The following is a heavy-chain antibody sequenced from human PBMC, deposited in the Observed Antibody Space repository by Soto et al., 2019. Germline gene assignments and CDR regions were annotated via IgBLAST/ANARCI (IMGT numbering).Heavy chain of an antibody. J-gene: IGHJ4*02. D-gene: IGHD1-26*01. Sequence: EVQLVESGGGLVQPGGSLRLSCGASGFTFSDHYMDWVRQAPGRGLEWVGRVRRKVNCSSTEYAASVKGRFIISRDDSKNSLYVQMNSFKTEDKAVYYCFRVDGRFYFDYWGQGTIVTVSS. V-gene: IGHV3-72*01. CDR3: FRVDGRFYFDY. CDR1: GFTFSDHY. CDR2: VRRKVNCSST.